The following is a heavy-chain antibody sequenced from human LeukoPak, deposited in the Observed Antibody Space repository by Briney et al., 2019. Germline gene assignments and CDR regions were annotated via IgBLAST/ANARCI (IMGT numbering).Heavy chain of an antibody. CDR3: ARSSLTIFGMVHWYFDL. CDR1: GYXFTNYG. V-gene: IGHV1-18*01. D-gene: IGHD3-3*01. J-gene: IGHJ2*01. CDR2: INAFNGKV. Sequence: ASXXXSXXASGYXFTNYGFSWVRQAPGQGLXXXGWINAFNGKVDYAQKVQGRVTMTTDTSTNTAYMGLRSLRSDDTAVYYCARSSLTIFGMVHWYFDLWGRGTLVIVSS.